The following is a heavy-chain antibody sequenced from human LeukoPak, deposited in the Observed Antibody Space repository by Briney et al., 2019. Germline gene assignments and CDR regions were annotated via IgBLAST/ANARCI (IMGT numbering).Heavy chain of an antibody. CDR3: ARDRSYYDSSGYFDY. D-gene: IGHD3-22*01. Sequence: PSETLSLTCTVSGGSISSGGYYWSWIRQHPGKGLEGIGYIYYSGSTYYNPSLKSRVTISVDTSKNQFSLKLSSVTAADTAVYYCARDRSYYDSSGYFDYWGQGTLVTVSS. CDR2: IYYSGST. J-gene: IGHJ4*02. CDR1: GGSISSGGYY. V-gene: IGHV4-31*03.